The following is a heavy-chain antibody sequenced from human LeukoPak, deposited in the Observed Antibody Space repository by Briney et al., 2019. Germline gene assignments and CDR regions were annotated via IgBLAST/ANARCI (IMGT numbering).Heavy chain of an antibody. V-gene: IGHV3-7*03. CDR2: IKSDGSDK. CDR3: STDPRLLIY. D-gene: IGHD2-8*01. CDR1: GFTFSNYW. J-gene: IGHJ4*01. Sequence: GGSLRLSCVASGFTFSNYWMSWVRQAPGKGLQWVANIKSDGSDKYYADSVKGRFTISRDNAKNSLYLQMNSLRPDDTALYYCSTDPRLLIYWGHGTLVTVSS.